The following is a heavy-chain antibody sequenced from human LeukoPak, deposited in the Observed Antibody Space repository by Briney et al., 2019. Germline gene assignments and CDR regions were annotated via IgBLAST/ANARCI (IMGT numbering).Heavy chain of an antibody. Sequence: PSETLSLTCTVSGYSISSGFYWGWIRQPPGKGLEWIGSIYHSGSTYYNPYLKSRVTISVDTSKNQFSLKLSSVTAADTAVYYCARDPSVWGKGTTVTVSS. V-gene: IGHV4-38-2*02. J-gene: IGHJ6*04. CDR2: IYHSGST. CDR3: ARDPSV. CDR1: GYSISSGFY.